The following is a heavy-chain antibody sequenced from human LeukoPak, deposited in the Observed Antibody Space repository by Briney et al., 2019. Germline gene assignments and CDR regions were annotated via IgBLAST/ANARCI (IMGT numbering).Heavy chain of an antibody. Sequence: GGSLRLSCAASGFTFSSYEMNWVRQAPGKGLEWVSYISGSGSTIYYADSVKGRFTISRDNAKNSLYLQMNSLRAEDTAVYYCARDRGLTTVTDAEYFQHWGQGTLVTVSS. CDR1: GFTFSSYE. V-gene: IGHV3-48*03. CDR3: ARDRGLTTVTDAEYFQH. D-gene: IGHD4-11*01. CDR2: ISGSGSTI. J-gene: IGHJ1*01.